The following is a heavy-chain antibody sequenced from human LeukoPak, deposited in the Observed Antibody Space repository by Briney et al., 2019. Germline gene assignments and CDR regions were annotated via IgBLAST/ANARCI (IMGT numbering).Heavy chain of an antibody. J-gene: IGHJ4*02. V-gene: IGHV3-7*05. D-gene: IGHD1-26*01. CDR3: ARDVGGNLDY. CDR2: IKQDGSEK. Sequence: PGGSLRLSCAASGFTFSTYWMAWVRQAPGKGLEWVANIKQDGSEKNYVDSVKGRFIISRDNHKNSPYLQMNSLRAEDTAVYYCARDVGGNLDYWGQGILVTVSS. CDR1: GFTFSTYW.